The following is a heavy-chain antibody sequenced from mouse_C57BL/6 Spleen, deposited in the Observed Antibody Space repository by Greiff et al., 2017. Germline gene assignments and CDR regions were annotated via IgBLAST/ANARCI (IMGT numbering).Heavy chain of an antibody. CDR3: AEKLGLYWYFDV. CDR1: GYTFTSYG. D-gene: IGHD4-1*01. CDR2: IYPRSGNT. Sequence: SGAELARPGASVKLSCKASGYTFTSYGISWVKQRTGQGLEWIGEIYPRSGNTYYNEKFKGKATLTADKSSSTAYMELRSLTSEDSAVYFCAEKLGLYWYFDVWGTGTTVTVSS. J-gene: IGHJ1*03. V-gene: IGHV1-81*01.